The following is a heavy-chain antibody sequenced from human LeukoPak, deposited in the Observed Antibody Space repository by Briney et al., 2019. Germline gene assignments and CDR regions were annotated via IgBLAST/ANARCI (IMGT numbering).Heavy chain of an antibody. V-gene: IGHV4-59*11. CDR2: IYYSGST. CDR1: GGSISSHY. CDR3: ARGAGAGTYREYYYYYMDV. J-gene: IGHJ6*03. D-gene: IGHD6-13*01. Sequence: PSETLSLTCTVSGGSISSHYWSWIRQPPGKGLKWIGYIYYSGSTNYNPSLKSRVTISVDTSKNQFSLKLSSVTAADTAVYYCARGAGAGTYREYYYYYMDVWGKGTTVTVSS.